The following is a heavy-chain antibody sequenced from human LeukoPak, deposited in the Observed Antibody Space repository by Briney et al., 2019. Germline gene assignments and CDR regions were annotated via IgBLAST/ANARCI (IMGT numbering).Heavy chain of an antibody. CDR2: ISGSGGST. Sequence: PGGSLRLSCAASGFTFSSYAMSWVGQAPGKGVEGGSAISGSGGSTYCADSVKGRVTISRDNSKNTLYLQMNSLRAEDTAVYYCAKEAGPVVPAAMPDWYFDLWGRGTLVTVSS. J-gene: IGHJ2*01. D-gene: IGHD2-2*01. CDR3: AKEAGPVVPAAMPDWYFDL. V-gene: IGHV3-23*01. CDR1: GFTFSSYA.